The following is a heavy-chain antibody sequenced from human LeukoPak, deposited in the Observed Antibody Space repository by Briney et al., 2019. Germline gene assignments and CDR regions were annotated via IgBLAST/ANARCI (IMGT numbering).Heavy chain of an antibody. CDR1: GFTFSGSA. J-gene: IGHJ4*02. CDR2: IRSKANSYAT. V-gene: IGHV3-73*01. CDR3: TRRREIGRILIDY. Sequence: GGSLRLSCAASGFTFSGSAMHWVRQASGKGLEWVGRIRSKANSYATAYAASVKGRFTISRDDSKNTAYLQMNSLKTEDTAVYYCTRRREIGRILIDYWGQGTLVTVSS. D-gene: IGHD2-8*01.